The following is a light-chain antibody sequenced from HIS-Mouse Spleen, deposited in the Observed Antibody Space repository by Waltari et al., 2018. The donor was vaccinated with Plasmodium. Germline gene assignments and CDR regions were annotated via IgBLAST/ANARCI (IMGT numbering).Light chain of an antibody. Sequence: QTVVTQEPSFSVSPGGTVTLTCGLSSGSVSTSYYPSWYQQTPGQAPRTLLYSTNTRSSGVPDRFSGSILGNKAALTSTGAQADDESDYYCVLYMGSGTVVFGGGTKLTVL. CDR1: SGSVSTSYY. V-gene: IGLV8-61*01. CDR3: VLYMGSGTVV. J-gene: IGLJ2*01. CDR2: STN.